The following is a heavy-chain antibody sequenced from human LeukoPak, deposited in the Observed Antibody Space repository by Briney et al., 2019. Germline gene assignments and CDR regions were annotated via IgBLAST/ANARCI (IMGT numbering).Heavy chain of an antibody. V-gene: IGHV4-30-4*08. Sequence: SETLSLTCTVSGGSISSGDYYWSWIRQPPGKGLEWIGYIYYSGSIYYNPSLKSRVTISVDTSQNQFSLKLSSVTAADTAVYYCARVGLQKLPNWFDPWGQGTLVTVSS. CDR3: ARVGLQKLPNWFDP. CDR1: GGSISSGDYY. D-gene: IGHD4-23*01. J-gene: IGHJ5*02. CDR2: IYYSGSI.